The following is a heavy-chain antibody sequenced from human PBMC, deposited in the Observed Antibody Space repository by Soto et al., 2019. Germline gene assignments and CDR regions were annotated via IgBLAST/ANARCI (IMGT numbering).Heavy chain of an antibody. CDR2: IYASGST. V-gene: IGHV4-30-2*01. J-gene: IGHJ5*01. CDR1: GASFTSGGYS. CDR3: ARDVGRSHYVWFDY. D-gene: IGHD4-4*01. Sequence: LSLTCTVSGASFTSGGYSWSWIRQTPEKGLEWVGYIYASGSTYYNPSLQSRVTTSLDRSKSQFSLELTSVTAADTAVYYCARDVGRSHYVWFDYWGQGTLVTVSS.